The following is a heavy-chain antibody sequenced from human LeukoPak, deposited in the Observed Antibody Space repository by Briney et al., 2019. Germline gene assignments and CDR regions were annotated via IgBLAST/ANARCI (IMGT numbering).Heavy chain of an antibody. J-gene: IGHJ5*02. CDR2: IYYSGST. CDR1: GGSISSYY. V-gene: IGHV4-59*01. CDR3: ARGPKGYAP. Sequence: SETLSLTCTVSGGSISSYYWSWIRQPPGKGLEWIGYIYYSGSTNYDPSLKSRVTISVDTSKNQFSLELSSVTAADTAVYYCARGPKGYAPWGQGTLVTVSS. D-gene: IGHD1-1*01.